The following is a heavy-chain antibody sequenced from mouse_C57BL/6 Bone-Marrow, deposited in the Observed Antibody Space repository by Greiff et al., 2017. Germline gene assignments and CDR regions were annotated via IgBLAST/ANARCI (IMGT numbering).Heavy chain of an antibody. D-gene: IGHD1-1*01. Sequence: EVKLMESGGDLVKPGGSLKLSCAASGFTFSSYGMSWVRQTPDKRLEWVATISSGGSYTYYPDSVKGRFTISRDNAKNTLYLQMSSLKSEDTAMYYCARHKASVVAGNFDYWGQGTTLTVSS. V-gene: IGHV5-6*01. CDR2: ISSGGSYT. J-gene: IGHJ2*01. CDR1: GFTFSSYG. CDR3: ARHKASVVAGNFDY.